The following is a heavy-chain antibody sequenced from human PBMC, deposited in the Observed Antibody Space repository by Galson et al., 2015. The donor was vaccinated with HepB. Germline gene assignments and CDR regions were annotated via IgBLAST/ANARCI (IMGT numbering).Heavy chain of an antibody. D-gene: IGHD6-19*01. CDR3: ARERGSGWPPNAFDI. CDR2: IWYDGSNK. CDR1: GFTFSSYG. Sequence: SLRLSCAASGFTFSSYGMHWVRQAPGKGLEWVAVIWYDGSNKYYADSVKGRFTISRDNSKNTLYLQMNSLRAEDTAVYYCARERGSGWPPNAFDIWGQGTMVTVSS. V-gene: IGHV3-33*08. J-gene: IGHJ3*02.